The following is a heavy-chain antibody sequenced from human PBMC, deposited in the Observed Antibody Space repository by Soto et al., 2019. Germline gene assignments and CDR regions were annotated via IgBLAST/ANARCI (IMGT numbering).Heavy chain of an antibody. V-gene: IGHV4-34*01. CDR2: INHSGST. CDR1: GGSFSGYY. J-gene: IGHJ4*02. Sequence: SETLSLTCAVYGGSFSGYYWSWIRQPPGKGLEWIGEINHSGSTNYNPSLKSRVTIPVDTSKNQFSLKLSSVTAADTAVYYCARGRTPLKSIAAAGTHYWGQGTLVTVSS. CDR3: ARGRTPLKSIAAAGTHY. D-gene: IGHD6-13*01.